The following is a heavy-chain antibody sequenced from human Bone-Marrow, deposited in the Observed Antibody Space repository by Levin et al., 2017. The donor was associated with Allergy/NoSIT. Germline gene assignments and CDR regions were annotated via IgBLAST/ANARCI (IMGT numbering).Heavy chain of an antibody. CDR2: ISTSGST. J-gene: IGHJ2*01. CDR1: GGSISSDY. Sequence: SETLSLTCTVSGGSISSDYWSWIRQPAGKGLEWIGRISTSGSTNYNPSLNSRVTVSVDTSKNQFSLNLSSVTAADTAVYYCARGNQRLNRNFDHWGRGTLVTVSS. D-gene: IGHD1-14*01. CDR3: ARGNQRLNRNFDH. V-gene: IGHV4-4*07.